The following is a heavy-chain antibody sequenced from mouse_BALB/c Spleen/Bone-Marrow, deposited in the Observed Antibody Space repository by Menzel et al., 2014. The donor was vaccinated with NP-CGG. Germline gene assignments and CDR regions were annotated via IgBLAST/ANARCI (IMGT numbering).Heavy chain of an antibody. CDR2: ILPGSGST. V-gene: IGHV1-9*01. J-gene: IGHJ3*01. CDR3: ARSGDYDENY. CDR1: GYTFSSYW. D-gene: IGHD2-4*01. Sequence: QVQLKQSGAELMKPGASVKISCKATGYTFSSYWIEWIKQRPGHGLEWIGEILPGSGSTNYNEKFKGKATFTADTSSNTAYKQLSSLTSEDSAVYYRARSGDYDENYWGQGTLVTVSA.